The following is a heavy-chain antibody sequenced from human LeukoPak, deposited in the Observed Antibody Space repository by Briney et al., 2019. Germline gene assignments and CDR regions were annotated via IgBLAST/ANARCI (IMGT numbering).Heavy chain of an antibody. Sequence: GGSLRLSCAASGFTFRSYSMNWVRQAPGKGLEWVSSISSSSSYIYYADSVKGRFTISRDNAKNSLYLQMNSLRAEDTAVYYCARCCSSTSCYPSYYYYMDVWGKGTTVTVSS. CDR2: ISSSSSYI. D-gene: IGHD2-2*01. V-gene: IGHV3-21*01. J-gene: IGHJ6*03. CDR1: GFTFRSYS. CDR3: ARCCSSTSCYPSYYYYMDV.